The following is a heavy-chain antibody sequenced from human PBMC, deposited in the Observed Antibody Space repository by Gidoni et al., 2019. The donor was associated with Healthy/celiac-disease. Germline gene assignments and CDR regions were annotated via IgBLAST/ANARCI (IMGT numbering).Heavy chain of an antibody. CDR1: GFTFDDYA. CDR3: AKDIGDCSSTSCYLFDY. J-gene: IGHJ4*02. CDR2: ISWNSGSI. D-gene: IGHD2-2*01. Sequence: EVQLVESGGGLVQPGRSLRLSCAASGFTFDDYAMHWVRQAPGKGLEWVSGISWNSGSIGYADSVKGRFTISRDNAKNSLYLQMNSLRAEDTALYYCAKDIGDCSSTSCYLFDYWGQGTLVTVSS. V-gene: IGHV3-9*01.